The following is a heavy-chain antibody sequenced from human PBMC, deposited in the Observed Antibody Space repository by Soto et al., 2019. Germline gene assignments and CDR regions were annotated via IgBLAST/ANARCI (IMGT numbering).Heavy chain of an antibody. V-gene: IGHV4-61*01. J-gene: IGHJ4*02. CDR1: GGSFQRGSYS. CDR3: ARDFAYFDS. D-gene: IGHD3-3*01. Sequence: QVQLQESGPGLVKPSETLSLTCTVSGGSFQRGSYSWSWIRQPPGKGMEWIGYVYHTGRTSYNPSLKSRVSLSIDTSKNQFSLNLDSVTAADTAVYFCARDFAYFDSWGQGTLVTVSS. CDR2: VYHTGRT.